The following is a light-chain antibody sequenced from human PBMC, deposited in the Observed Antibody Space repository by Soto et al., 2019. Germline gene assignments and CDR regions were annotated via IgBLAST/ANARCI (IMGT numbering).Light chain of an antibody. CDR1: QNINGW. J-gene: IGKJ1*01. CDR3: QKYSNCWT. V-gene: IGKV1-5*03. CDR2: KAS. Sequence: DIQMTQSPSTLSAFIGDRVTITCRASQNINGWLAWFQQKPGKAPKLLIYKASTLESGVPSRFSGSASGTQFTFAISRQQLDDFSTYYCQKYSNCWTFVQGIKVETK.